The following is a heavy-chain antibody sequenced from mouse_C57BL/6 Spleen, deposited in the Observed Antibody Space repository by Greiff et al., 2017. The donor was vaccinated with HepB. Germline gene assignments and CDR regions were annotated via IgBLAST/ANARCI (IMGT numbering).Heavy chain of an antibody. CDR2: IHPNSGST. CDR1: GYTFTSYW. J-gene: IGHJ2*01. V-gene: IGHV1-64*01. CDR3: ARRGYDYQYFDY. Sequence: VQLQQPGAELVKPGASVKLSCKASGYTFTSYWMHWVKQRPGQGLEWIGMIHPNSGSTNYNEKFKSKATLTVDKSSSTAYMQLSSLTSEDSAVYYCARRGYDYQYFDYWGQGTTLTVSS. D-gene: IGHD2-4*01.